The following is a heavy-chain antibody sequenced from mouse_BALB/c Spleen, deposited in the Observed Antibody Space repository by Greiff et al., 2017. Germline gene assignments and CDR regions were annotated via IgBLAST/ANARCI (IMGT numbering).Heavy chain of an antibody. J-gene: IGHJ3*01. CDR1: GFSLTSYG. Sequence: VHLVESGPGLVAPSQSLSITCTVSGFSLTSYGVHWVRQPPGKGLEWLGVIWAGGSTNYNSALMSRLSISKDNSKSQVFLKMNSLQTDDTAMYYCARDSPYYYGSSSFAYWGQGTLVTVSA. V-gene: IGHV2-9*02. CDR2: IWAGGST. CDR3: ARDSPYYYGSSSFAY. D-gene: IGHD1-1*01.